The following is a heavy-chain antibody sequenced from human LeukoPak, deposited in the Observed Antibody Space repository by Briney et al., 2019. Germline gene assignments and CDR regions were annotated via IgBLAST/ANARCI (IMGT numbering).Heavy chain of an antibody. V-gene: IGHV4-59*01. J-gene: IGHJ4*02. Sequence: PSETLSLTCTVSGGSISTYYWSWIRLPPGKGLEWIAYNYFTGRTQYNPSLKNRVTISVDTSKNQFSLRLSSVTPADTAVYYCARGGYDSDFDYWGQGTLVTVSS. CDR1: GGSISTYY. D-gene: IGHD3-3*01. CDR3: ARGGYDSDFDY. CDR2: NYFTGRT.